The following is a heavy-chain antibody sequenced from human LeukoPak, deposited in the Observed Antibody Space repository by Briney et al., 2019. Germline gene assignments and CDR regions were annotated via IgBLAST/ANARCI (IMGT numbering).Heavy chain of an antibody. J-gene: IGHJ5*02. D-gene: IGHD3-22*01. CDR2: IYYSGST. Sequence: SQTLSLTCTVSGGSISSGGYYWSWIRQHPGKGLEWIGYIYYSGSTYYNPSLKSRVTISVDTSKNQFSLKLSSVTAADTAVYYCARVNYYDSSGPNWFDPWGQGTLVTVSS. CDR1: GGSISSGGYY. CDR3: ARVNYYDSSGPNWFDP. V-gene: IGHV4-31*03.